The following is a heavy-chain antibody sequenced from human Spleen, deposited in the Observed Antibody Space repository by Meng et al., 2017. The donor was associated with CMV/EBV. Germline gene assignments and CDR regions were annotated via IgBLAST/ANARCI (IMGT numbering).Heavy chain of an antibody. Sequence: GGSLRLSCAASGFTFSDYYMSWIRQAPGKGLEWVAVISHDGSNKYYADSVKGRFTISRDNSKNTLYLQMNSLRDEDTAVYYCARGRAQGYYFDYWGQGTLVTVSS. CDR2: ISHDGSNK. J-gene: IGHJ4*02. CDR3: ARGRAQGYYFDY. V-gene: IGHV3-30*03. CDR1: GFTFSDYY.